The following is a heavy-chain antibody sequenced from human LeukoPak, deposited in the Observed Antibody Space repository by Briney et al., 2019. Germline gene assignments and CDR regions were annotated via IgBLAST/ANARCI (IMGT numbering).Heavy chain of an antibody. J-gene: IGHJ4*02. Sequence: GGSLRLSCAASGFTFSSYAMSWVRQAPGKGLEWVSAISGSGGSTYYADSVKGRFTISRDNSKNTLYLQMNSLRAEDTAVYYCANDALYGSGSYYNSPIDYWGQGTLVTVSS. CDR3: ANDALYGSGSYYNSPIDY. V-gene: IGHV3-23*01. D-gene: IGHD3-10*01. CDR2: ISGSGGST. CDR1: GFTFSSYA.